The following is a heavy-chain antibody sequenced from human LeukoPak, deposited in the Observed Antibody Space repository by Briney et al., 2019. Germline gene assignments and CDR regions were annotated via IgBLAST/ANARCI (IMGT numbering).Heavy chain of an antibody. D-gene: IGHD6-6*01. CDR3: ARVEYSSSPHFDY. Sequence: GGSLRLSCAASGFTFDSYALHWVRQVPGKGLEWLAIITYDGTNKYYADSVKGRFTISRDNSKNTLFLQMNSLRAEDTAVYYCARVEYSSSPHFDYWGQGTLVTVSS. CDR2: ITYDGTNK. CDR1: GFTFDSYA. J-gene: IGHJ4*02. V-gene: IGHV3-30-3*01.